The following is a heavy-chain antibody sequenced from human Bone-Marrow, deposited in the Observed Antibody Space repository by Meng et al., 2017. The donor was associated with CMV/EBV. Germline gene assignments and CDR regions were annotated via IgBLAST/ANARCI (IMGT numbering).Heavy chain of an antibody. Sequence: SETLSLTCTVSGGSVSSGSYYWSWIRQPPGKGLEWIGYIYYSGSTNYNPSLKSRVAISVDTSKNQFSLKLNSVTTADTAVYYCALLDGFGEFTSDYYYYGMDVWGQGTSVTFSS. CDR3: ALLDGFGEFTSDYYYYGMDV. J-gene: IGHJ6*02. CDR2: IYYSGST. CDR1: GGSVSSGSYY. D-gene: IGHD3-10*01. V-gene: IGHV4-61*01.